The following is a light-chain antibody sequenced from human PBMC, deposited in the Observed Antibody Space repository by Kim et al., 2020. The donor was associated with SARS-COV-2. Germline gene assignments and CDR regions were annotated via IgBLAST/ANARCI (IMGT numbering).Light chain of an antibody. V-gene: IGLV3-19*01. Sequence: ALGQTVRITCQGDSLRSYYASWYQQKPGPAPVLVIYGKNNRPSGIPDRFSGSSSGTTASLTITGAQAEDEADYYCNSRDSSRNHVVFGGGTQLTVL. CDR3: NSRDSSRNHVV. CDR1: SLRSYY. J-gene: IGLJ2*01. CDR2: GKN.